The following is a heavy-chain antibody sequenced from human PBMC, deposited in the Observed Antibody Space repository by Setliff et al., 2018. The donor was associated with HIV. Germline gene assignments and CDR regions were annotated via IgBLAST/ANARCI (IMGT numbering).Heavy chain of an antibody. CDR1: GYTFNNYA. D-gene: IGHD3-3*01. CDR2: INTNTGNP. J-gene: IGHJ4*02. CDR3: ARDLKRPNSNFWGGYPIPFDS. V-gene: IGHV7-4-1*02. Sequence: ASVKVSCKASGYTFNNYAMNWVRQAPGQGLELMGWINTNTGNPTYALGFTGRFVFSLDTSVSTAYLQISSLKAEDTAVYFCARDLKRPNSNFWGGYPIPFDSWGQGTLVTVS.